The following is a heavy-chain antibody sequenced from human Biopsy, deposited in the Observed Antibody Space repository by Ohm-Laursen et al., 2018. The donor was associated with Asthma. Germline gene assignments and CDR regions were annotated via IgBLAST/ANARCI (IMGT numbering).Heavy chain of an antibody. CDR2: ISFDGSNE. J-gene: IGHJ5*02. Sequence: SLRLSCTASGFTVSRDHMFWARQAPGKGLEWVAVISFDGSNEDYADSVKGRFTISRDNSKNTLFLEMNGLRVEDTAVYYCAKDGRGGTPDNWFDPWGQGTLVTVSS. CDR3: AKDGRGGTPDNWFDP. D-gene: IGHD1-7*01. V-gene: IGHV3-30*18. CDR1: GFTVSRDH.